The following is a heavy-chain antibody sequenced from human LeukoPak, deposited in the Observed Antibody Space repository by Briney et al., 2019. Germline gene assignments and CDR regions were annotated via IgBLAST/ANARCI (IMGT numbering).Heavy chain of an antibody. CDR2: ISGSGDST. Sequence: GGSLRLSCAASGFTFSSYAMSWVRQAPGKGLEWVSAISGSGDSTYYADSVKGRFTISRDNSKNTLYLQMNSLRAEDTAVYYCAKDNRREYDFWSANAFDIWGQGTMVTVSS. CDR3: AKDNRREYDFWSANAFDI. CDR1: GFTFSSYA. D-gene: IGHD3-3*01. J-gene: IGHJ3*02. V-gene: IGHV3-23*01.